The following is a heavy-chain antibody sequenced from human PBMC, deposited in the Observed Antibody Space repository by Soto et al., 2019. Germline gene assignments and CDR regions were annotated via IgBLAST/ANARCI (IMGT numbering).Heavy chain of an antibody. D-gene: IGHD6-19*01. J-gene: IGHJ6*02. Sequence: EVQLLESGGGLVQPGGSLRLSCAASGFTFSSYAMTWVGQAPGKGLEWVSSISGSGDYTYYADSVKGRFTISRDNSKNTLYLQMNSLRAEDTAVYYCAKGLAVAGPYYYGMDVWGQGTTVTVSS. CDR3: AKGLAVAGPYYYGMDV. CDR2: ISGSGDYT. V-gene: IGHV3-23*01. CDR1: GFTFSSYA.